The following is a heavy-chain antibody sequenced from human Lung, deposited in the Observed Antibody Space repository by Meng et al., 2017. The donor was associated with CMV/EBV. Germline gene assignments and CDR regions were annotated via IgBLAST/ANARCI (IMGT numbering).Heavy chain of an antibody. Sequence: GESLKISCAASGFTFSGSAMHWVRQASGKGLEWVGRIRSKANSYATAYAASVKGRFTISRDDSKNTAYLQMNSLKTEDTAVYYCTGYCSSTSCLLYYYYGMDVXGQGXTVTVSS. CDR1: GFTFSGSA. CDR3: TGYCSSTSCLLYYYYGMDV. V-gene: IGHV3-73*01. D-gene: IGHD2-2*01. J-gene: IGHJ6*02. CDR2: IRSKANSYAT.